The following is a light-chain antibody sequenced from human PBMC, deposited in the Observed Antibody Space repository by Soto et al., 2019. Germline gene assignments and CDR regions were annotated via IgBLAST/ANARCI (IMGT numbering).Light chain of an antibody. J-gene: IGKJ3*01. CDR2: DAS. V-gene: IGKV3-11*01. CDR3: QQRSNWLLT. CDR1: QSVNNY. Sequence: EIVLTQSPGMLSLSPGERASLSCRASQSVNNYLAWYQQKPGQAPRLLVYDASHRATGIPARFSGSGSGTDFTLTISSLEPEDFAVYYCQQRSNWLLTFGPGTKVDIK.